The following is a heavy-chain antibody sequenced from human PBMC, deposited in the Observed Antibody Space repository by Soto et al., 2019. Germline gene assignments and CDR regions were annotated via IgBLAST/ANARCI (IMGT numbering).Heavy chain of an antibody. CDR2: ISGSCGTR. V-gene: IGHV3-23*01. J-gene: IGHJ6*02. CDR1: GLTFSRYA. Sequence: RLSFAGSGLTFSRYAMKWVRQAPGEGLEWVAVISGSCGTRYYADSVNVRFTISRYNSKGILYLQMNSLRADDTAVYYCAKDPYPVGVVTGSNGMYXWGQGTTVTVS. CDR3: AKDPYPVGVVTGSNGMYX. D-gene: IGHD2-2*01.